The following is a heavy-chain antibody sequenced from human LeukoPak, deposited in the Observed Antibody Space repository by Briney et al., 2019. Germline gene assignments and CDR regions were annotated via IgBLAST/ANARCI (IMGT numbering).Heavy chain of an antibody. CDR2: ISSSGSTI. CDR1: GFTFSDYY. CDR3: AGNDRYNWNDDEFDY. J-gene: IGHJ4*02. Sequence: GGSLRLSCAASGFTFSDYYMSWIRQAPGKGLEWVSYISSSGSTIYYADSVKGRFTISRDNAKNSLYLQMNSLGAEDTAVYYCAGNDRYNWNDDEFDYWGQGTLVTVSS. V-gene: IGHV3-11*04. D-gene: IGHD1-1*01.